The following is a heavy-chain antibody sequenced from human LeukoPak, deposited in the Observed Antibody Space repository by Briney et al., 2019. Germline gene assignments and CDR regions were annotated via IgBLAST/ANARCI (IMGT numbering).Heavy chain of an antibody. D-gene: IGHD1-14*01. CDR3: VRKFATGD. CDR1: GFTFSSHL. Sequence: GGSLRLSCAASGFTFSSHLMHWVRQAHGTGLVWVSSVKSDGTATNYADSVKGRFTISRDNAKNTLYLQMNSLRVEDTAVYYCVRKFATGDWGQGTLVTVSS. V-gene: IGHV3-74*01. J-gene: IGHJ4*02. CDR2: VKSDGTAT.